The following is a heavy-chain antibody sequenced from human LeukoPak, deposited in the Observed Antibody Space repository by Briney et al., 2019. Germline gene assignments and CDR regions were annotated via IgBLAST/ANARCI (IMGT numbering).Heavy chain of an antibody. CDR2: IYYSGST. Sequence: SETLSLTCTVSGGSISSSSYYWGWIRQPPGKGLEWIGSIYYSGSTYYNPSLKSRVTISVDTSKNQFSLKLSSVTAADTAVYYCARGWRYSSSSRAPSATVFLFDYWGQGTLVTVSS. V-gene: IGHV4-39*07. D-gene: IGHD6-6*01. J-gene: IGHJ4*02. CDR1: GGSISSSSYY. CDR3: ARGWRYSSSSRAPSATVFLFDY.